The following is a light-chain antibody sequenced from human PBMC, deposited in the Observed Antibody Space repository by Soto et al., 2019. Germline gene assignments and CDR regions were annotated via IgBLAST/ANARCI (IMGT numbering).Light chain of an antibody. J-gene: IGKJ2*01. V-gene: IGKV1-5*03. CDR3: QQYNSYSPMYH. CDR1: QSISSW. CDR2: KAS. Sequence: DIQMTQSPSTLSASVGDRVTITCRASQSISSWLAWYQQKPGKAPKLLIYKASSLESGVPSRFSGSGSGTEFTLTISSLQPDDFATYYCQQYNSYSPMYHFGQGTKLEIK.